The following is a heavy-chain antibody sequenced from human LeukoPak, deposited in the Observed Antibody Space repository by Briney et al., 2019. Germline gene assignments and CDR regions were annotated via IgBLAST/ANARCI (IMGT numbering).Heavy chain of an antibody. CDR2: IKEDGSEK. Sequence: GGFLRLSCAPSGITLKFYWMSWVRQAPGKGLEWVANIKEDGSEKTYVAPVKGRFTISRDNAKNSLFLQMNSLRAEDTAVYYCVREGSGADSNRGILDYWGQGTLVTVSS. CDR1: GITLKFYW. CDR3: VREGSGADSNRGILDY. D-gene: IGHD2/OR15-2a*01. V-gene: IGHV3-7*01. J-gene: IGHJ4*02.